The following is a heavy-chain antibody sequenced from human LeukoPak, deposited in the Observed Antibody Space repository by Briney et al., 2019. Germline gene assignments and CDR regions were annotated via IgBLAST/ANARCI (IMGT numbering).Heavy chain of an antibody. D-gene: IGHD1-26*01. CDR3: ARVLPNSGSYADLDAFDI. V-gene: IGHV1-2*02. Sequence: ASVKVSCKASGYTFTGYYMHWVRQAPGQGLEWMGWINPNSGGTNYAQKFQGRVTMTRDTSISTAYMELSRLRSDDTAVYYCARVLPNSGSYADLDAFDIWGQGTMVTVSS. CDR1: GYTFTGYY. J-gene: IGHJ3*02. CDR2: INPNSGGT.